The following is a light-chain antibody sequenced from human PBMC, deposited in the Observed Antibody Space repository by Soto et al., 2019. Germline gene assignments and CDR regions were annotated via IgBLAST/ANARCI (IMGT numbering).Light chain of an antibody. V-gene: IGKV1-39*01. J-gene: IGKJ3*01. CDR2: AAS. CDR3: QQSFSSFMT. CDR1: QSISNH. Sequence: DIQLSQSPSSLSASVGARISIACRASQSISNHLNWYQQKPGKAPKLLIYAASSLQGGVPSRFSGSGSGTEFTLTISSLQPDDFATYYCQQSFSSFMTFGPGTKVDI.